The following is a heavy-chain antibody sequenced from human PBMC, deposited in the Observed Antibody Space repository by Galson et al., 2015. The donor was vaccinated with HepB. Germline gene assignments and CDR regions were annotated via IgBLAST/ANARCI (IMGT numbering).Heavy chain of an antibody. J-gene: IGHJ4*02. Sequence: SLRLSCAASGFTFSSYAMHWVRQAPGKGLEWVAVISYDGSNKYYADSVKGRFTISRDNSKNTLYLQMNSLRAEDTAVYYCARDWVNTWYYYDSSGPNSGFDYWGQGTLVTVSS. CDR3: ARDWVNTWYYYDSSGPNSGFDY. D-gene: IGHD3-22*01. CDR2: ISYDGSNK. CDR1: GFTFSSYA. V-gene: IGHV3-30*04.